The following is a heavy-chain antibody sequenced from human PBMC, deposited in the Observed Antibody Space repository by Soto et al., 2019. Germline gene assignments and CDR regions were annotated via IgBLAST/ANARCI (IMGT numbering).Heavy chain of an antibody. D-gene: IGHD5-12*01. CDR2: TIPILDVA. CDR3: ARDSPIGSTYSGYDAIDS. CDR1: GGTFSTST. V-gene: IGHV1-69*10. J-gene: IGHJ4*02. Sequence: ASVKVSCKASGGTFSTSTFTWVRQAPGQGLEWMGGTIPILDVADYAQDFQGRVTITADKSTSTAYMELTSLTSKDTAVYYCARDSPIGSTYSGYDAIDSWGQGTLVTVSS.